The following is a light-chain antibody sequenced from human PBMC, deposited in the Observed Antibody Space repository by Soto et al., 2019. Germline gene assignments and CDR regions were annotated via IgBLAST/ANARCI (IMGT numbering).Light chain of an antibody. Sequence: QSALTQPASVSGSPGQSSTISCTGTSSDVGGYNYVSWYQQHPGKAPKIMIYEVSSRPSGVSNRFSGSKSGNTASLTISGLQPEDEADYYCSSYTSSSTLVFGTGTKVTVL. CDR1: SSDVGGYNY. V-gene: IGLV2-14*01. J-gene: IGLJ1*01. CDR3: SSYTSSSTLV. CDR2: EVS.